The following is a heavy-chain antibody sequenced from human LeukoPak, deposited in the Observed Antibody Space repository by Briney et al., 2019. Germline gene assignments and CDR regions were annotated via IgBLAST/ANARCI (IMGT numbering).Heavy chain of an antibody. CDR3: ARDARPYYYSYMDV. CDR1: GFTFSSYW. Sequence: GGSLGFSCAASGFTFSSYWMSWVRQAPGKGLECVANIKQDGSEKYYVDSVKGRFTISRDNAKNSLFLQMNSLRAEDTAVYYCARDARPYYYSYMDVWGKGTTVTVSS. V-gene: IGHV3-7*01. J-gene: IGHJ6*03. D-gene: IGHD6-6*01. CDR2: IKQDGSEK.